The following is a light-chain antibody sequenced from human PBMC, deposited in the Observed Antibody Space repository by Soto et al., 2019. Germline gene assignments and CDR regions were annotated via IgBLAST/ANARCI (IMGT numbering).Light chain of an antibody. J-gene: IGKJ4*01. CDR1: QDITNY. CDR2: DAS. V-gene: IGKV1-33*01. Sequence: DIQMMQSRFPLSASVGDRVIITCQASQDITNYLNWYQQKPGEAPKLLIYDASNLEAGVPSRFSGSGSGTDFTFTISSLQPEDIASYYCQQYDNIPLTFGGGTKVEIK. CDR3: QQYDNIPLT.